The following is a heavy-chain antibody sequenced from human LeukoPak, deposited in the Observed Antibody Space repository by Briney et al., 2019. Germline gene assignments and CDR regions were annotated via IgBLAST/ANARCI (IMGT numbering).Heavy chain of an antibody. D-gene: IGHD3-10*01. CDR2: ISSSSSYI. CDR1: AFTFSSYS. CDR3: ASDQLKTGSYFDY. J-gene: IGHJ4*02. V-gene: IGHV3-21*01. Sequence: GGSLRLSCAASAFTFSSYSMNWVRQAPGKGLEWVSSISSSSSYIYYADSVKGRFTISRDNAKNSLHLQMNSLRAEDTAVYYCASDQLKTGSYFDYWGQGTLVTVSS.